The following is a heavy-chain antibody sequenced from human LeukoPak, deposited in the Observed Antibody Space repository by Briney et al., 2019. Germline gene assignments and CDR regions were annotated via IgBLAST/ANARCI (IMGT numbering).Heavy chain of an antibody. CDR2: ISSSGSTI. J-gene: IGHJ6*02. CDR3: ARAMVPPAYYYGMDV. Sequence: PGGSLRLSCAASGFTFSDYYMSWIRQAPGKGLEWVSYISSSGSTIYYADSVKGRFTISRDNAKNSLYLQMNSLRAEDTAVYYCARAMVPPAYYYGMDVWGQGTTVTVSS. CDR1: GFTFSDYY. V-gene: IGHV3-11*01. D-gene: IGHD3-10*01.